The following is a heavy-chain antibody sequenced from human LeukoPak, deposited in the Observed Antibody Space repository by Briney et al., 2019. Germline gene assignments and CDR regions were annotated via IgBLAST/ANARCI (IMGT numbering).Heavy chain of an antibody. CDR1: GFTFDGHA. CDR2: ISWNSGII. V-gene: IGHV3-9*01. Sequence: PGRSLRLSCAVSGFTFDGHAMHWVRQAPGKGLEWVAGISWNSGIIAYADSVKGRFTISRDNAENSLYLQMSSLRPEDTAMYYCVKDKGPMVRGDGMDVWGQGTAVTASS. J-gene: IGHJ6*02. CDR3: VKDKGPMVRGDGMDV. D-gene: IGHD3-10*01.